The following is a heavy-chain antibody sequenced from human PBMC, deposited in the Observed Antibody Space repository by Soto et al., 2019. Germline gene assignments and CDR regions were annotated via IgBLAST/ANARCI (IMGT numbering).Heavy chain of an antibody. Sequence: SETLSLTCTVSGGSISSDSFYWAWIRKPQGKGLEWIGILSYSGDTYYNPSLAGRLTMSVDTSNQFSLTLSSVTAADTALYYCARNQPQRYCSGGTCRPAYGMDVWGQGTTVTVSS. J-gene: IGHJ6*02. CDR2: LSYSGDT. V-gene: IGHV4-39*01. D-gene: IGHD2-15*01. CDR1: GGSISSDSFY. CDR3: ARNQPQRYCSGGTCRPAYGMDV.